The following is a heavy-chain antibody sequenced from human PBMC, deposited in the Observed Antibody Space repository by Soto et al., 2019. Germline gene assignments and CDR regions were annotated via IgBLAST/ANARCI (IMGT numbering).Heavy chain of an antibody. V-gene: IGHV3-23*01. CDR2: INGDGGGNGGST. D-gene: IGHD3-9*01. Sequence: EVQLLDSGGGLVQPGGSLRLSCAASGFTFSNYAMTWVRQAPGKGLEWVSAINGDGGGNGGSTYYADSVKGRFTISRDNSRNTLHLHMNNLRVEDTAVYYCAKRPLTWYLGLDYWGQGALVTVSS. J-gene: IGHJ4*02. CDR3: AKRPLTWYLGLDY. CDR1: GFTFSNYA.